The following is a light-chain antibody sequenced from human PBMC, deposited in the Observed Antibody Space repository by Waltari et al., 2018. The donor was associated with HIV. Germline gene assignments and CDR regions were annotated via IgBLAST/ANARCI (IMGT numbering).Light chain of an antibody. CDR3: QQYNDWLSWT. J-gene: IGKJ1*01. CDR2: DAS. CDR1: QGIRSN. V-gene: IGKV3-15*01. Sequence: EIVMTQSPATLSVSPGQRATVSCWASQGIRSNLAWYQQRPGQAPRLLVYDASTRVAGIPARFSASGFATEFTLTISSLQSEDFAVYYCQQYNDWLSWTFGQGTKVEMK.